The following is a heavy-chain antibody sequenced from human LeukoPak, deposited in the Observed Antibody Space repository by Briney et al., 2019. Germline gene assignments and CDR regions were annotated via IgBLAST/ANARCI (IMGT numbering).Heavy chain of an antibody. J-gene: IGHJ5*02. D-gene: IGHD6-13*01. CDR1: AGSISSSSYY. CDR2: IYYSGST. CDR3: ASIVHSSRYAHLGANWFDP. Sequence: PSETLSLTCTVSAGSISSSSYYWGWIRQPPGKGVEWIGSIYYSGSTYYNPSLKSRVTISVDTSKNQFSLKLSSVTAADTAVYYCASIVHSSRYAHLGANWFDPWGQGTLVTVSS. V-gene: IGHV4-39*01.